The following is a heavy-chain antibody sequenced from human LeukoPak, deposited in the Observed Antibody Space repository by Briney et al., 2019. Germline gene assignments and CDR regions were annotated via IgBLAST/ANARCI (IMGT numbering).Heavy chain of an antibody. Sequence: GGSLRLSCAASGFTFSSYARSWVRQAPGKGLEGVSAINGSGGSTYYADSVKGRFTISRDNSKNTLYLQMNSLRAEDTAVYYCAKDRGYSGYDDHVDAYNWFDPWGQGTLVTVSS. D-gene: IGHD5-12*01. CDR2: INGSGGST. V-gene: IGHV3-23*01. J-gene: IGHJ5*02. CDR3: AKDRGYSGYDDHVDAYNWFDP. CDR1: GFTFSSYA.